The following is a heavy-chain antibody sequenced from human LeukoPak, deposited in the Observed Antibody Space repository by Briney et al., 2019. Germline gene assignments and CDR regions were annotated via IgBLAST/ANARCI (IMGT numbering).Heavy chain of an antibody. CDR2: ISSSGSTI. J-gene: IGHJ4*02. V-gene: IGHV3-48*04. CDR3: ARDPVYYDFWSGYYSYFDY. CDR1: GFTFSSYS. D-gene: IGHD3-3*01. Sequence: PGGSLRLSCAASGFTFSSYSMSWIRQAPGKGLERVSYISSSGSTIYYADSVKGRFTISRDNAKNSLYLQMNSLRAEDTAVYYCARDPVYYDFWSGYYSYFDYWGQGTLVTVSS.